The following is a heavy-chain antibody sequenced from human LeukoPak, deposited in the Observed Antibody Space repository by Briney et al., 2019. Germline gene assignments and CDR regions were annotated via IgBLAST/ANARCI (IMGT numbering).Heavy chain of an antibody. D-gene: IGHD6-19*01. J-gene: IGHJ4*02. V-gene: IGHV1-69*04. CDR3: ARDNPIAVAGSSFDY. CDR1: GGTFSSYA. CDR2: IIPILGIA. Sequence: SVKVSCKASGGTFSSYAISWVRQAPGQGLGWMGRIIPILGIANYAQKFQGRVTITADKSTSTAYMELSSLRSEDTAVYYCARDNPIAVAGSSFDYWGQGTLVTVSS.